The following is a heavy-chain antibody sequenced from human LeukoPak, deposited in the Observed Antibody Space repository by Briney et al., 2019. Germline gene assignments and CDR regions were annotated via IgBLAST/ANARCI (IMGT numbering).Heavy chain of an antibody. CDR1: GGTFSSYA. CDR3: ARNYYDVSTGYSIDY. CDR2: IDPNSGDT. D-gene: IGHD3-9*01. J-gene: IGHJ4*02. V-gene: IGHV1-2*02. Sequence: ASVKVSCKASGGTFSSYAISWVRQAPGQGLEWMGWIDPNSGDTNYAQKFQGRVTMTRDTSISTAYMELSRLRSDDTAVYYCARNYYDVSTGYSIDYWGQGTLVTVSS.